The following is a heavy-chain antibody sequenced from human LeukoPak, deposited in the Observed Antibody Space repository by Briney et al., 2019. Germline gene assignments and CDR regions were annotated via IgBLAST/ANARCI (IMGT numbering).Heavy chain of an antibody. D-gene: IGHD5-18*01. V-gene: IGHV4-39*01. Sequence: SETLSLTYNVFDGSIYGSSYYWAWIRQPPGKGLEWIGSIFYSGSTYYNPSLKSRVTISVDTSKNQFSLKLTSVTVADTAVYYCARLDRTMGTIESWGQGTLVTVSS. CDR1: DGSIYGSSYY. CDR2: IFYSGST. CDR3: ARLDRTMGTIES. J-gene: IGHJ4*02.